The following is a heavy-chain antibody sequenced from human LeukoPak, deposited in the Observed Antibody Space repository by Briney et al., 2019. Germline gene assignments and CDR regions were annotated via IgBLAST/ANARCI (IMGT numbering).Heavy chain of an antibody. CDR3: ARDPRQLVHGYVDY. CDR2: IYYSGNT. D-gene: IGHD6-13*01. Sequence: SETLSLTCSVSGGSLNDYYWTWLRQPPGKGLEWIGYIYYSGNTNYNPSLKSRVTISVDTSKNQFSLKLNSVTAADAAVYYCARDPRQLVHGYVDYWGQGTLVTVSS. J-gene: IGHJ4*02. V-gene: IGHV4-59*12. CDR1: GGSLNDYY.